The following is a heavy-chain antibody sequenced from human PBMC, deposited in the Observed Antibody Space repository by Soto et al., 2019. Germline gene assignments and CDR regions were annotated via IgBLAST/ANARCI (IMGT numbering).Heavy chain of an antibody. CDR1: GGSISSGDYY. J-gene: IGHJ5*02. CDR2: IYYSGST. D-gene: IGHD3-10*01. Sequence: SETLSLTCTVSGGSISSGDYYWSWIRQPPGKGLEWIGYIYYSGSTYYNPSLKSRVTISVDTSKNQFSLKLSSVTAADTAVYYCARDVPAMVRGVNELPFDPWGQGTLVTVSS. CDR3: ARDVPAMVRGVNELPFDP. V-gene: IGHV4-30-4*01.